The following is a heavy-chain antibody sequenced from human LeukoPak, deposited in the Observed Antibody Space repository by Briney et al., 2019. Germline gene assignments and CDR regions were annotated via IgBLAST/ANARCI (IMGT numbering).Heavy chain of an antibody. CDR2: INTLSGTT. V-gene: IGHV1-69*05. Sequence: SVKVSCKASGGTIRGFVINWVRQAPGEGLEWMGRINTLSGTTNYTQKFQGRVTMTTDESTTTVFMELSRLTSEDTAVYYCTRGDDFLAAYNYMDVWGKGSSVIISS. D-gene: IGHD3-9*01. CDR1: GGTIRGFV. CDR3: TRGDDFLAAYNYMDV. J-gene: IGHJ6*03.